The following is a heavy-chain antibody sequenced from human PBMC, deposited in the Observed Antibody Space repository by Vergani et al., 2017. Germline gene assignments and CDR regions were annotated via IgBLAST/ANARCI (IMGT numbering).Heavy chain of an antibody. CDR3: ARLYGRDSSGSKYFYY. CDR2: IHPADSDT. V-gene: IGHV5-51*01. Sequence: EVQLVQSGAEVKKPGESLKISCQISGYRFTNYWIGWVRQMPGKGLEWMGIIHPADSDTRYSPSFQGQVTISVDKSISTAYLQRSSLRASDSAMYYCARLYGRDSSGSKYFYYWGQGTLVTVSS. D-gene: IGHD3-22*01. CDR1: GYRFTNYW. J-gene: IGHJ4*02.